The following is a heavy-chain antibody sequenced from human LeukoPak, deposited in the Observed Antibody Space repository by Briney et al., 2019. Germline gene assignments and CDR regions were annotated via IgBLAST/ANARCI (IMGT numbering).Heavy chain of an antibody. CDR3: ARRRGYSYDY. CDR1: GGSISSYN. J-gene: IGHJ4*02. CDR2: IYYSGST. D-gene: IGHD5-18*01. Sequence: PSETLSLTCTVSGGSISSYNWSWIRQPPGKGLEWIGYIYYSGSTNYNPSLKSRVTISVDTSKNQFSLKLSSVTAADTAVYYCARRRGYSYDYWGQGTLVTVSS. V-gene: IGHV4-59*08.